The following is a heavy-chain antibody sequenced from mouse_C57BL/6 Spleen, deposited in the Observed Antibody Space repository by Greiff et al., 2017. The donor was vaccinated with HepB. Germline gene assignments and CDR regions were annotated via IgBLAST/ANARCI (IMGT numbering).Heavy chain of an antibody. CDR2: IDPSDSYT. CDR3: ARWGGRYGSKEKYYAMDY. CDR1: GYTFTSYW. D-gene: IGHD1-1*01. J-gene: IGHJ4*01. Sequence: QVQLQQPGAELVMPGASVKLSCKASGYTFTSYWMHWVKQRPGQGLEWIGEIDPSDSYTTYNQKFKGKSTLTVDKSATTAYMQLSSLTSEDSAVYYGARWGGRYGSKEKYYAMDYWGQGTSVTVSS. V-gene: IGHV1-69*01.